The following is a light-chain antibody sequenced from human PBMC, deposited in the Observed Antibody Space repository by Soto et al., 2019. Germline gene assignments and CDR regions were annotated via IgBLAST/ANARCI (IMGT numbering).Light chain of an antibody. J-gene: IGKJ1*01. CDR2: NAS. CDR3: QQRSSSWA. V-gene: IGKV3-11*01. Sequence: DIVLTQSPATLSLSPGERATLSCRTSQSVSTFLAWYQQKPGQAPRLLIYNASNRATGIPARFIGSGSGTDFTLTISSLEPEDFAVYYCQQRSSSWAFGQGTKVEIK. CDR1: QSVSTF.